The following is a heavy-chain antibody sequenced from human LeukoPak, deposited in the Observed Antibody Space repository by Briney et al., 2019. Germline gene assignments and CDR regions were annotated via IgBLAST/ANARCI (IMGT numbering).Heavy chain of an antibody. CDR1: GFTFSSYS. V-gene: IGHV3-21*01. Sequence: GGSLRLSCAASGFTFSSYSMNWVRQAPGKGLEWVSSISSSSSYIYYADSVKGRFTISRDNAKNSLYLQMNSLRAEDTAVYYCARDGYYGSGSYGPYYYYGMDVWGQGTTVTVSS. CDR3: ARDGYYGSGSYGPYYYYGMDV. J-gene: IGHJ6*02. D-gene: IGHD3-10*01. CDR2: ISSSSSYI.